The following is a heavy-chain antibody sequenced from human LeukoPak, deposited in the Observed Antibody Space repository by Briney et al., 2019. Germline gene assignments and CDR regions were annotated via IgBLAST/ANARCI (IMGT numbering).Heavy chain of an antibody. V-gene: IGHV4-34*01. CDR1: GGSFSNYY. J-gene: IGHJ3*02. CDR3: ARGLEYDFWSGNYSDAFDI. CDR2: IDHSGGT. Sequence: SETLSLTCAVYGGSFSNYYWGWIRQPPGKGLEWIGEIDHSGGTNYNPSLKSRVTISIDTSKNQFSLKLNSVTAADAAVYYCARGLEYDFWSGNYSDAFDIWDQGTMVTVSS. D-gene: IGHD3-3*01.